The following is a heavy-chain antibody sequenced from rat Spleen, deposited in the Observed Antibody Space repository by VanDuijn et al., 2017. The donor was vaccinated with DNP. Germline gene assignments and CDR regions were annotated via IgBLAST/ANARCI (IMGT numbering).Heavy chain of an antibody. CDR3: AKEALRAPFDY. J-gene: IGHJ2*01. CDR2: ISTGGGNT. Sequence: EVQLVESGGDLVQPGRSLKLSCVASGFTFNNYWMTWIRQVPGKGLEWIASISTGGGNTYYRDSVKGRFTISRDNAKNTLYLQMESLRSEDTATYYCAKEALRAPFDYWGQGVMVTVSS. D-gene: IGHD3-1*01. V-gene: IGHV5-31*01. CDR1: GFTFNNYW.